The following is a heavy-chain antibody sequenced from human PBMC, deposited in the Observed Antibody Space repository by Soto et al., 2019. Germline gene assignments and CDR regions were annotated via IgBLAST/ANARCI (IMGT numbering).Heavy chain of an antibody. CDR2: ISTYNGNT. V-gene: IGHV1-18*01. J-gene: IGHJ4*02. Sequence: GASVKLSWKASGYALTNYGSSWVRQAPGQGLEWMGWISTYNGNTNYAPKLQGRVTMTTDTSTSTVYMELRSLRSDDTALYYCARAGWGLDYWGQGALVTVSS. CDR3: ARAGWGLDY. D-gene: IGHD1-1*01. CDR1: GYALTNYG.